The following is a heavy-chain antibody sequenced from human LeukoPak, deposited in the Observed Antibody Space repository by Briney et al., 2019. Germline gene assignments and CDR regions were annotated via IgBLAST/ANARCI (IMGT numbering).Heavy chain of an antibody. CDR1: GFTFSSYA. V-gene: IGHV3-30*04. Sequence: GGSLRLSCAASGFTFSSYAMHWVRQAPGKGLEWVAVISYDGSNKKYGDSVKGRFTISRDNSKNTLDLQMNSLRAADTAKYYCAKASRRHCGTTICYTLDYWGQGTLVTVSS. D-gene: IGHD2-2*02. CDR3: AKASRRHCGTTICYTLDY. CDR2: ISYDGSNK. J-gene: IGHJ4*02.